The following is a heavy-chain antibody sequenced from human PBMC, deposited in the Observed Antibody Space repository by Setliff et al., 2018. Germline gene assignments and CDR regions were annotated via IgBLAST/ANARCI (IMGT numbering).Heavy chain of an antibody. CDR2: IFQSGNT. Sequence: SETLSLTCAVSGSSIISDYYWVWIRQPPGRGLEWIGSIFQSGNTYYNPSLKSRVTISVDTSKNQFSLKVNSVTAADTAVYYCATLLANYGSGMDVWGQGTVVTVSS. V-gene: IGHV4-38-2*01. CDR3: ATLLANYGSGMDV. D-gene: IGHD3-10*01. CDR1: GSSIISDYY. J-gene: IGHJ6*02.